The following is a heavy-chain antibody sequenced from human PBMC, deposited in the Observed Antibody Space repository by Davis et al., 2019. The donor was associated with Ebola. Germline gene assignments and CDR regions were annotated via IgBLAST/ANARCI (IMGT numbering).Heavy chain of an antibody. V-gene: IGHV1-24*01. Sequence: AASVKVSCKVSGHTLTEISIHWVRQAPGRGLEWMGGFDPKDGVRIYAQKFQGRVTVTEDTSTDTAYMELSSLTSEDTAVYYCARVSGPATIFPVGDALDTWGQGTMVTVSS. J-gene: IGHJ3*02. CDR1: GHTLTEIS. CDR2: FDPKDGVR. D-gene: IGHD3-10*02. CDR3: ARVSGPATIFPVGDALDT.